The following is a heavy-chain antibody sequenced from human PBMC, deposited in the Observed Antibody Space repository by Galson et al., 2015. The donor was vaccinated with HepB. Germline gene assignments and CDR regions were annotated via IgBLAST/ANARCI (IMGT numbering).Heavy chain of an antibody. Sequence: SLRLSCAASGLNFRSNVMSWVRQAPGKGPEWVASISASGGSTYYADSVKGRFAVSRDNSKNTLYVQMNRLRVEDTAIYYCVFFGWLRGMEGGVWDYWGQGTLVTVSS. CDR1: GLNFRSNV. CDR2: ISASGGST. J-gene: IGHJ4*02. D-gene: IGHD5-12*01. V-gene: IGHV3-23*01. CDR3: VFFGWLRGMEGGVWDY.